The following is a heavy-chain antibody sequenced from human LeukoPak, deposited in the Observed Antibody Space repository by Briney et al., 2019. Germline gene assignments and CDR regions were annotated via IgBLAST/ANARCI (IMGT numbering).Heavy chain of an antibody. CDR2: ISAYNGNT. CDR3: ARCGITYYYDSSGYPWYFDY. Sequence: ASVKVSCKASGYTFTSYGISWVRQAPGQGLEWMGWISAYNGNTNYAQKLQGRVTMTTDTSTSTAYMELRSLRSDDTAVYYCARCGITYYYDSSGYPWYFDYWGQGTLVTVPS. J-gene: IGHJ4*02. CDR1: GYTFTSYG. V-gene: IGHV1-18*01. D-gene: IGHD3-22*01.